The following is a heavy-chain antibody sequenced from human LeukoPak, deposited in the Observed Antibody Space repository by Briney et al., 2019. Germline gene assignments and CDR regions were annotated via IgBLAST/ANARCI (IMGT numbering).Heavy chain of an antibody. CDR2: INHSGST. D-gene: IGHD3-22*01. Sequence: PSETLSLTCAVYGGSFSGYYWSWSRQPPGKGLEWIGEINHSGSTNYNPSLKSRVTISVDTSKNQFSLKLSSVTAADTAVYYCAREPMIAFDIWGQGTMVTVSS. V-gene: IGHV4-34*01. CDR3: AREPMIAFDI. CDR1: GGSFSGYY. J-gene: IGHJ3*02.